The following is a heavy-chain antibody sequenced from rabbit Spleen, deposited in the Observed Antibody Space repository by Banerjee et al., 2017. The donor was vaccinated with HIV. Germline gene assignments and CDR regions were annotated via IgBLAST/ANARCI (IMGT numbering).Heavy chain of an antibody. V-gene: IGHV1S40*01. J-gene: IGHJ6*01. Sequence: QSLEESGGGLVKPEGSLTLTCKASGVSFSDKDVMCWVRQAPGKGLEWIACIYASSGYTYYTRWAKGRFTISKTSSTTVTLQMTSLTAADTATYFCARDAGTSFSTYGMDLWGQGTLVTV. CDR3: ARDAGTSFSTYGMDL. CDR1: GVSFSDKDV. D-gene: IGHD8-1*01. CDR2: IYASSGYT.